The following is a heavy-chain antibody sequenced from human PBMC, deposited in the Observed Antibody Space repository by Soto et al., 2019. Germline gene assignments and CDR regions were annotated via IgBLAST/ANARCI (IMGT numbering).Heavy chain of an antibody. D-gene: IGHD3-16*01. CDR3: ARASSCAYDSCAFDP. J-gene: IGHJ5*02. Sequence: SETLSLTCTVSGGSISSGDYYWSWIRQPPGKGLEWIGYIYYSGSTYYSPSLKSRVTLSLDTSKNQFSLKLSSVTAADTAVYYCARASSCAYDSCAFDPWGQGTLVTVSS. V-gene: IGHV4-30-4*02. CDR2: IYYSGST. CDR1: GGSISSGDYY.